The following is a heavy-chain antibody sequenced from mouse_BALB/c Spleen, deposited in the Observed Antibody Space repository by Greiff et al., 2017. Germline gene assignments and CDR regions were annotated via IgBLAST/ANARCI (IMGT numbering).Heavy chain of an antibody. CDR2: INPSSGYT. V-gene: IGHV1-4*01. J-gene: IGHJ3*01. D-gene: IGHD4-1*01. CDR3: ARSGTGFAY. Sequence: QVHVKQSGAELARPGASVKMSCKASGYTFTSYTMHWVQQRPGQGLEWIGYINPSSGYTNYNQKFKDKATLTADKSSSTAYMQLSSLTSEDSAVYYCARSGTGFAYWGQGTLVTVSA. CDR1: GYTFTSYT.